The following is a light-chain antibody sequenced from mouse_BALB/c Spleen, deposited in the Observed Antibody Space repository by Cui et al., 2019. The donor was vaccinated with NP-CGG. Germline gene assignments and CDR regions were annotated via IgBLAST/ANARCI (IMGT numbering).Light chain of an antibody. J-gene: IGLJ1*01. CDR3: ALWYSNHWV. V-gene: IGLV1*01. Sequence: QAVVTQESELTTSPGETVTLTCRSITGPVTTNNYANWVQEKPDHLFTGLIGGTNNRAPGVPARFSGSLIGDKAALTITGAQTEDEAIYFCALWYSNHWVFGGGTKLTVL. CDR1: TGPVTTNNY. CDR2: GTN.